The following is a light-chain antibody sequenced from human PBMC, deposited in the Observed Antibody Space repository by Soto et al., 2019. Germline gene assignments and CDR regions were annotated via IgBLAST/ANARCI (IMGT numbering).Light chain of an antibody. CDR2: DGS. V-gene: IGKV3-11*01. Sequence: IVLTQSPATVSLSPGERANLSCRASQSVSSYLAWYQQKPGQAPRLLIYDGSNRATGIPARFSGSGSGTDFTLTISSLEPEDFAVYYCQHRSNWPPITFGQGTRLEIK. CDR1: QSVSSY. J-gene: IGKJ5*01. CDR3: QHRSNWPPIT.